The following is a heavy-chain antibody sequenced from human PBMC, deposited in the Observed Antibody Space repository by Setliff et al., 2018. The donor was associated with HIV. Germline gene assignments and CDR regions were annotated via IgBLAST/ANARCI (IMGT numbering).Heavy chain of an antibody. Sequence: PGGSLRLSCAASGFSFSSYGMHWVRQAPGKGLEWVAVIWYDGSNKYYADSVKGRFTISRDNSKNTLYLQMNSLRAEDTAVYYCAKGGGNYYDNSVQSYYFDFWGQGTLVTVS. CDR2: IWYDGSNK. CDR3: AKGGGNYYDNSVQSYYFDF. V-gene: IGHV3-33*06. J-gene: IGHJ4*02. D-gene: IGHD3-22*01. CDR1: GFSFSSYG.